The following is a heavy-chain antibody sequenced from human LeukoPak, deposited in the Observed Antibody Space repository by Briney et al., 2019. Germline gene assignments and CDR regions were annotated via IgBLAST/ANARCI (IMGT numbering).Heavy chain of an antibody. CDR3: ARAGYSGSDFSV. CDR2: MHHSGSA. J-gene: IGHJ6*04. D-gene: IGHD5-12*01. CDR1: GGSISDYF. Sequence: PSETLSLTCTVSGGSISDYFWSWVRQSPGKGLEWIGFMHHSGSANSNPSLRSRVTISMDTSKNQFSLKMTSVTATDTAVYYCARAGYSGSDFSVWGKGSTVTVSS. V-gene: IGHV4-59*01.